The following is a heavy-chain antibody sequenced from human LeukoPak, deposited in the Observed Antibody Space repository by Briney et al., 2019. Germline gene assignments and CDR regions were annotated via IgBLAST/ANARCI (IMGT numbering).Heavy chain of an antibody. J-gene: IGHJ4*02. D-gene: IGHD2-2*01. Sequence: PGGSLRLSCAASGFTFSSYNMDWVRQAPGKGLEWVSFIDSSSRYIYQADSVKGRFTISRDNAKSSVFLQMNSLRAEHTAVYYCARVGGHCTSTSCPPPDYWGQGTLVTVSS. CDR3: ARVGGHCTSTSCPPPDY. CDR2: IDSSSRYI. V-gene: IGHV3-21*01. CDR1: GFTFSSYN.